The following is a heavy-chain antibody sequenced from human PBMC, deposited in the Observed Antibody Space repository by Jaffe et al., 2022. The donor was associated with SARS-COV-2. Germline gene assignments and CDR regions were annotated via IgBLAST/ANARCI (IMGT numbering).Heavy chain of an antibody. CDR2: ISYDGSNK. J-gene: IGHJ4*02. D-gene: IGHD3-22*01. CDR1: GFTFSSYG. Sequence: QVQLVESGGGVVQPGRSLRLSCAASGFTFSSYGMHWVRQAPGKGLEWVAVISYDGSNKYYADSVKGRFTISRDNSKNTLYLQMNSLRAEDTAVYYCAKDFTMIVESYGVFIDYWGQGTLVTVSS. CDR3: AKDFTMIVESYGVFIDY. V-gene: IGHV3-30*18.